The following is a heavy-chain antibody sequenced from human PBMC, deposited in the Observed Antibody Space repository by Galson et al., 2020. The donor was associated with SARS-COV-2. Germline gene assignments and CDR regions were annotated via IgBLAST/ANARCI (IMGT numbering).Heavy chain of an antibody. Sequence: GGSLRLSCAASGFTVSSNYMSWVRHAPGKGLECVAVIYSGGITHYADSVKGRFTITRDNSKNTLYLQMNSLRAEDTAVYYCARDFTGIAVARGGFDIWGQGTLVTVYS. CDR3: ARDFTGIAVARGGFDI. D-gene: IGHD6-19*01. V-gene: IGHV3-66*01. CDR2: IYSGGIT. CDR1: GFTVSSNY. J-gene: IGHJ3*02.